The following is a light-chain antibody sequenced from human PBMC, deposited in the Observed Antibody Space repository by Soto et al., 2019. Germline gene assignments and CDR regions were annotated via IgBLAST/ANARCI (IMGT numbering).Light chain of an antibody. CDR2: EVT. J-gene: IGLJ2*01. CDR1: NRDVGGYNY. CDR3: SSYSSTSALNLV. V-gene: IGLV2-14*01. Sequence: QSALAQPASVSGSPGQSITISCAGTNRDVGGYNYVSWYQQYPGKAPKLIIYEVTNRPSGVSNRFSGSKSGNTASLTISGLQSEDEADDYCSSYSSTSALNLVFGGGTKVTVL.